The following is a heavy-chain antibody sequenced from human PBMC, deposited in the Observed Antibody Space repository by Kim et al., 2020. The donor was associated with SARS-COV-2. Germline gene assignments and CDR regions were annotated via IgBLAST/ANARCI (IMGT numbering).Heavy chain of an antibody. J-gene: IGHJ4*02. Sequence: GGSLRLSCAASGFTFSTYGINWVRQAPGKGLEWVAVIKYDGSEKYYADSVKGRFTISRDNSKNTLYLQMNSLRIEDTAVYYCARSFSGSYFADGYLGQGTLVTVSP. CDR2: IKYDGSEK. D-gene: IGHD1-26*01. CDR3: ARSFSGSYFADGY. V-gene: IGHV3-30*03. CDR1: GFTFSTYG.